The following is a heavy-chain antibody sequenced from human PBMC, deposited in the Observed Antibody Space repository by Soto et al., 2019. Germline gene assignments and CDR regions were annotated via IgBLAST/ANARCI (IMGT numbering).Heavy chain of an antibody. V-gene: IGHV3-30-3*01. CDR2: ISYDGSNK. Sequence: GGSLRLSCAASGLTFSSYAMHWVRQAPGKGLEWVAVISYDGSNKYYADSVKGRFTISRDNSKNTLYLQMNSLRAEDTAVYYCARGWNLGYGMDVWGQGTTVTVSS. J-gene: IGHJ6*02. CDR3: ARGWNLGYGMDV. CDR1: GLTFSSYA. D-gene: IGHD1-1*01.